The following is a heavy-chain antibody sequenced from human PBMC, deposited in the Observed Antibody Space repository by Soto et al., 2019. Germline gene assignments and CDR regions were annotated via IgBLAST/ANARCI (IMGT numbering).Heavy chain of an antibody. CDR1: GGSISSYY. J-gene: IGHJ5*02. V-gene: IGHV4-59*01. Sequence: PSETLSLTCTVSGGSISSYYWSWIRQPPGKGLEWIVYIYYSGSTNYNPSLKSRVTISVDTSKNQFSLKLSSVTAADTAVYYCARLYGSGSYSNWFDPWGQGTLVTVSS. CDR3: ARLYGSGSYSNWFDP. D-gene: IGHD3-10*01. CDR2: IYYSGST.